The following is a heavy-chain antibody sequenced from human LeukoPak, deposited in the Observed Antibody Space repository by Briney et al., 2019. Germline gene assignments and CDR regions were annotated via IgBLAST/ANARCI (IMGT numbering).Heavy chain of an antibody. J-gene: IGHJ5*02. CDR3: ARAFTRDIVVVPAAIWFDP. Sequence: GASVKVSCKAFGYTFTSNYMHWVRQAPGQGPEWMGVISPSGGSTTYAQKFQGRVTLTRDMSTSTDYLELSSLRPEDTAVYYCARAFTRDIVVVPAAIWFDPWGQGTLVTVSS. CDR1: GYTFTSNY. CDR2: ISPSGGST. D-gene: IGHD2-2*01. V-gene: IGHV1-46*01.